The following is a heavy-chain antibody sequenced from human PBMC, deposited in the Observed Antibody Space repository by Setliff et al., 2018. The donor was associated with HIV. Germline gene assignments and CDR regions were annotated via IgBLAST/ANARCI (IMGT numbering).Heavy chain of an antibody. D-gene: IGHD3-3*01. CDR3: AIVKPYYDFWSGSHIGGYFQH. CDR2: FDPEEGET. CDR1: GYTLTKLS. J-gene: IGHJ1*01. V-gene: IGHV1-24*01. Sequence: ASVKVSCKVAGYTLTKLSMHWVRQAPGKGLEWMGGFDPEEGETIYAQKFQGRVTMTEDTSTAPAYMELSSLRSEDTAMYYCAIVKPYYDFWSGSHIGGYFQHWGQGTLVTVSS.